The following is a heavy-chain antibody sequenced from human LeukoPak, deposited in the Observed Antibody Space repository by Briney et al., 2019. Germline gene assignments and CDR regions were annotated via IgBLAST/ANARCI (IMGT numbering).Heavy chain of an antibody. V-gene: IGHV1-18*01. J-gene: IGHJ6*03. D-gene: IGHD3-3*01. CDR2: ISPYNGNT. CDR3: ARFRVLRFSVLPSTSYMDV. CDR1: GGTFSSYA. Sequence: ASVKVSCKASGGTFSSYAISWVRQAPGQGLEWMGWISPYNGNTNYAQKFQGRVTMTTDTSTSTAYMELRSPRSDDTAVYYCARFRVLRFSVLPSTSYMDVWGNGTTVIVSS.